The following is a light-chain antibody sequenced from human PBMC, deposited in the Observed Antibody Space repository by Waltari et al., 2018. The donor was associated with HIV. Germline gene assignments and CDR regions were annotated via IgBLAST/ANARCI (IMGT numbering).Light chain of an antibody. Sequence: AIQMTQSTPSMSASVGDKVSITCRASQGITNDLGWYQEKPGEAPKLLIYAASSLQTGVPSRFSGCGSGTDFTLTISNLQPEDFATYYCLQDFSYPRTFGQGTKVEIK. J-gene: IGKJ1*01. CDR3: LQDFSYPRT. CDR2: AAS. V-gene: IGKV1-6*01. CDR1: QGITND.